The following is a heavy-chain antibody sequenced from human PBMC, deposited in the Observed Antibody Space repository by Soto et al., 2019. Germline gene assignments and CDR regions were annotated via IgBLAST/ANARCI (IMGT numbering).Heavy chain of an antibody. V-gene: IGHV1-69*02. Sequence: QVQLVQSGAEVQKPGSSVKVSCKASGGTFSSYTISWVRLAPGHGLEWMGWLIPILGIAHYAQKFQCRVTITADKSTSTAYMELSSLRSEDTAVYYCSRYGSSTSCRLDIWGQGTMVTVAA. CDR3: SRYGSSTSCRLDI. CDR1: GGTFSSYT. D-gene: IGHD2-2*01. J-gene: IGHJ3*02. CDR2: LIPILGIA.